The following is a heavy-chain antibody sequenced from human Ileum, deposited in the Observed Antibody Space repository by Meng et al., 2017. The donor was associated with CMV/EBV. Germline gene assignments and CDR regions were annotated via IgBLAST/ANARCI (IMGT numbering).Heavy chain of an antibody. V-gene: IGHV3-30*02. Sequence: QVQLVGVGGGVVQAGGSLRLSCAASGFTFSSYGMHWVRQAPGKGLEWVAIIRNDGSYKYYADSVKGRFTISRDNSKNTLYLQMNSLEPEDTAVYYCVRINYLDHWGQGTLVTVSS. J-gene: IGHJ4*02. CDR2: IRNDGSYK. CDR3: VRINYLDH. CDR1: GFTFSSYG.